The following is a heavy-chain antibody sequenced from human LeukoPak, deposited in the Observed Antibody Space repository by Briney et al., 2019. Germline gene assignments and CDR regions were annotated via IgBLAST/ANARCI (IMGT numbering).Heavy chain of an antibody. CDR1: GFTFGDYP. J-gene: IGHJ4*02. CDR3: SRDLGTTETGDDY. CDR2: IRSRTKGATT. V-gene: IGHV3-49*04. Sequence: PGGSLRLSCATSGFTFGDYPMNWVRQRPGKGVDGVGIIRSRTKGATTDYAASVKGRFTISRDDSKATVYLQMDSLKIEDTAVYYCSRDLGTTETGDDYWGQGTLVTVSS. D-gene: IGHD1-14*01.